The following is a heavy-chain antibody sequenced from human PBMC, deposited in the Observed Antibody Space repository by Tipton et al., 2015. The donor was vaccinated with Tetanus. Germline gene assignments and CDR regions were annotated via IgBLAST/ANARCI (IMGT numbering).Heavy chain of an antibody. V-gene: IGHV4-39*01. CDR1: GGSLFSGSFY. J-gene: IGHJ5*02. Sequence: TLSLTCIVSGGSLFSGSFYWAWIRQPPGKGLEWIGNIYYNGNTYYLLSLKTRATISADTSKNQFSLRLTSVTAADTAVYYCARQADNWFDPWGQGTLVTISS. D-gene: IGHD2-15*01. CDR2: IYYNGNT. CDR3: ARQADNWFDP.